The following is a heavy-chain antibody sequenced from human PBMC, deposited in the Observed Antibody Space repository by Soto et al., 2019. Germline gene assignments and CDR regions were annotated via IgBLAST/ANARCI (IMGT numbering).Heavy chain of an antibody. V-gene: IGHV3-15*07. J-gene: IGHJ4*02. CDR2: VKSKADGGTA. D-gene: IGHD3-3*01. CDR3: NTYPDFWGGHTPL. Sequence: VQLVESGGGLVKPGGSLRLSGAAPGLILSNAWRHWVRRAPGKGLEWVGRVKSKADGGTADYAAPVKGRFTISRDDSKNTQYLQMNSLKMEDTAVYYCNTYPDFWGGHTPLWGQGTLVTVSS. CDR1: GLILSNAW.